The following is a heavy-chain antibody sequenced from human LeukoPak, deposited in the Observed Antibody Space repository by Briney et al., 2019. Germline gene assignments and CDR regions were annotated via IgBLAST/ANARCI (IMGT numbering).Heavy chain of an antibody. CDR2: IYYSGST. CDR1: GGSISSGGYY. D-gene: IGHD2-2*01. J-gene: IGHJ6*03. Sequence: SQTLSLTCTVSGGSISSGGYYWSWIRQHSGKGLEWIGYIYYSGSTYYNPSLKSRVTISVDTSKNQFSLKLSSVTAADTAVYYCARDATYCSSTSCQRVGYMDVWGKGTTVTVSS. CDR3: ARDATYCSSTSCQRVGYMDV. V-gene: IGHV4-31*03.